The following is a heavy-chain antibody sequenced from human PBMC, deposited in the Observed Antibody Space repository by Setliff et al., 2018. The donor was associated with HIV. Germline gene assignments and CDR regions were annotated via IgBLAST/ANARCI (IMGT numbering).Heavy chain of an antibody. CDR2: INHSGNT. V-gene: IGHV4-34*01. CDR3: ASIIRGSEDYYYYYYMDV. CDR1: GLSFTSDW. Sequence: GSLRLSCAASGLSFTSDWMSWIRQTPGKGLEWIAEINHSGNTNYNPSLKSRVTISVDTSKNQFSLNLSSVTAADTAVYYCASIIRGSEDYYYYYYMDVWGKGTTVTVSS. D-gene: IGHD3-10*01. J-gene: IGHJ6*03.